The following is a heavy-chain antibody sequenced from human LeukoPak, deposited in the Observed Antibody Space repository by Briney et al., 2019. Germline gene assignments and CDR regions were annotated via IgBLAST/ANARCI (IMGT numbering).Heavy chain of an antibody. V-gene: IGHV3-48*02. CDR3: ARAGIIVVDGTFDY. CDR1: GFTFSTYS. D-gene: IGHD6-13*01. Sequence: PGGSLRLSCAASGFTFSTYSMNWVRQAPGKGLEWVSYISSSSSTIYYTDSVKGRLTISRDNAKNSLYLQMNSLRDEDTAVYYCARAGIIVVDGTFDYWGQGTLVTVSS. J-gene: IGHJ4*02. CDR2: ISSSSSTI.